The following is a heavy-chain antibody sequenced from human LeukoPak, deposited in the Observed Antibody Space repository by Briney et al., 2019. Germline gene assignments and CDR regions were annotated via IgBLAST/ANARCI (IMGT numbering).Heavy chain of an antibody. CDR1: GGSISSGDYY. J-gene: IGHJ4*02. Sequence: SETLSLTCTVSGGSISSGDYYWRWIRQPPGTGLEWIGYIYYSGSTYYNPSLKSRVTISVDTSKNQFSLKLSSVTAADPAVYYCARGYYGSETASRDFDYWGQGTLVTVSS. V-gene: IGHV4-30-4*08. D-gene: IGHD3-10*01. CDR3: ARGYYGSETASRDFDY. CDR2: IYYSGST.